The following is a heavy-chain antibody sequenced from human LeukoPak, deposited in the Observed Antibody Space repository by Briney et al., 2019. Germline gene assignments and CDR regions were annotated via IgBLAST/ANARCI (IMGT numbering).Heavy chain of an antibody. V-gene: IGHV4-39*01. CDR3: ASQAVASADFGF. J-gene: IGHJ4*02. CDR1: VTSIIISSYS. CDR2: IYYRGSP. Sequence: SETPSLTCTVSVTSIIISSYSWGGIPQPPGKGLEWIGSIYYRGSPHYNPSLESRLTISVDTSKNRFSLKLSSVTAADTAAYYCASQAVASADFGFWGQGTLVTVSS.